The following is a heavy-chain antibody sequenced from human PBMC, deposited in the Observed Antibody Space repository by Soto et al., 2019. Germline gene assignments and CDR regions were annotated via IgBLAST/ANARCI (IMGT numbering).Heavy chain of an antibody. CDR2: ISYDGSNK. D-gene: IGHD3-9*01. CDR3: AKGNYDILELFDY. V-gene: IGHV3-30*18. CDR1: GFTFSSYG. Sequence: GGSLRLSCAASGFTFSSYGMHWVRQAPGKGLEWVAVISYDGSNKYYADSVKGRFTISRDNSKNTLYLQMNSLRAEDTAVYYCAKGNYDILELFDYWGQGTLVTVSS. J-gene: IGHJ4*02.